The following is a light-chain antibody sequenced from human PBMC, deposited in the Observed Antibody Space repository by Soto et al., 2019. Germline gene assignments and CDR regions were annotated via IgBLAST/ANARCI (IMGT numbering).Light chain of an antibody. CDR1: QSITKC. J-gene: IGKJ2*01. CDR3: HQYNSYSMHT. CDR2: DAS. V-gene: IGKV1-5*01. Sequence: DIQMTQSPSTLSASVGDRVTITCRASQSITKCLAWYQQKPGKAPKLLIYDASSLESGVPSRFSGSGSGTEFTLTISSLQPDDFATYYCHQYNSYSMHTFGQGTKLEIK.